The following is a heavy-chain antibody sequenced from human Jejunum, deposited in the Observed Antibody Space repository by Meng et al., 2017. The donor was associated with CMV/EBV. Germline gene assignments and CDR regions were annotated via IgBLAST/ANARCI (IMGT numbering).Heavy chain of an antibody. CDR3: ARGGIFRGIDY. Sequence: QLHRQRSAHRCVQPSHALPLPCTGSADTNPSGYYSWNWLRQSPVDGREWLEYIYYNGNAYYNPSLQSRVSISVDTSKNEFSLHLNSVTAADTALYFCARGGIFRGIDYWGQGTLVTVSS. V-gene: IGHV4-30-4*08. CDR1: ADTNPSGYYS. D-gene: IGHD3-10*01. CDR2: IYYNGNA. J-gene: IGHJ4*02.